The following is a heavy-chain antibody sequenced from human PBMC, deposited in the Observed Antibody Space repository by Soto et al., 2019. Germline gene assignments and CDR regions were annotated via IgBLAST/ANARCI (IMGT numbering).Heavy chain of an antibody. D-gene: IGHD6-19*01. Sequence: GGSLRLSCAASGFPFSSYSMNWVRQAPGKGLEWVSGISGSGDSTYYADSVKGRFTISRDNSKNTLYLQMNSLRAEDTAVYYCAKGVPGIAVAGTGYFQHWGQGTLVTVSS. CDR3: AKGVPGIAVAGTGYFQH. J-gene: IGHJ1*01. CDR1: GFPFSSYS. V-gene: IGHV3-23*01. CDR2: ISGSGDST.